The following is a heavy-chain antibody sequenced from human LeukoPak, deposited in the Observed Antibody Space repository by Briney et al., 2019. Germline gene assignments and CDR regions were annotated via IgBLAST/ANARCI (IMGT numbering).Heavy chain of an antibody. CDR3: ARDRGGSYSEIDY. CDR1: GFTFNSYS. D-gene: IGHD1-26*01. V-gene: IGHV3-48*04. Sequence: GGSLRLSCTASGFTFNSYSLNWVRQAPGTGLEWVSFISASSSVRYYADSVKGRFTISRDNAKNSLYLQMSSLRAEDTAMYYCARDRGGSYSEIDYWGQGTLVTVSS. CDR2: ISASSSVR. J-gene: IGHJ4*02.